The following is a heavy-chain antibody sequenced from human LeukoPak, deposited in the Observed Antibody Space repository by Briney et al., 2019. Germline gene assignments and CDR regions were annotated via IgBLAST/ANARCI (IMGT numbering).Heavy chain of an antibody. CDR1: GYTFTSYD. V-gene: IGHV1-8*03. Sequence: ASVKVSCKASGYTFTSYDINWVRQATGQGLEWMGWMNPNSGNTGYAQKFQGRVTITADKSTSTAYMELSSLRSEDTAVYYCARGLNRGSGYSYGITDYWGQGTLVTVSS. CDR3: ARGLNRGSGYSYGITDY. J-gene: IGHJ4*02. D-gene: IGHD5-18*01. CDR2: MNPNSGNT.